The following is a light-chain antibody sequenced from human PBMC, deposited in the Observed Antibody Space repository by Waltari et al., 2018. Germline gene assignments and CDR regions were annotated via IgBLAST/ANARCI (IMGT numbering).Light chain of an antibody. CDR1: QSITGY. Sequence: DIQMTQSPSSLSASVGDRVTISCRASQSITGYLNWYQQKPGQAPKLLVYTASSLQSGIPFRFSGSGSGTDFTLTISSLQPEDFATYYCQQSYSTPYTFGQVTKLEIK. CDR3: QQSYSTPYT. V-gene: IGKV1-39*01. CDR2: TAS. J-gene: IGKJ2*01.